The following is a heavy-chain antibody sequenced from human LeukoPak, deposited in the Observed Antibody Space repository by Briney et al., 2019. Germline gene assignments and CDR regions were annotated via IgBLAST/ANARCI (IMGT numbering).Heavy chain of an antibody. CDR3: ARARGGLINQAYYYYGMDV. D-gene: IGHD1-14*01. V-gene: IGHV3-7*03. Sequence: GRSLRLSCAASGFTFSSYSMNWVRQAPGKGLEWVANIKQDGSEKYYVDSVKGRFTISRDNAKNSLYLQMNSLRAEDTAVYYCARARGGLINQAYYYYGMDVWGQGTTVTVSS. J-gene: IGHJ6*02. CDR1: GFTFSSYS. CDR2: IKQDGSEK.